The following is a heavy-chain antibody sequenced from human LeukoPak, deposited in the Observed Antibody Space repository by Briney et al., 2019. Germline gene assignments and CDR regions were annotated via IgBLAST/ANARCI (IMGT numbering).Heavy chain of an antibody. CDR2: IRYDGSNK. CDR3: ANEGRGTPGGKGSFDY. CDR1: GFTFSSYG. V-gene: IGHV3-30*02. Sequence: PGGSLRLSCAASGFTFSSYGMHWVRQAPGKGLEWVAFIRYDGSNKYYADSVKGRFTISRDNSKNTLYLQMNSLRAEDTAVYYCANEGRGTPGGKGSFDYWGQGTLVTVSS. D-gene: IGHD1-26*01. J-gene: IGHJ4*02.